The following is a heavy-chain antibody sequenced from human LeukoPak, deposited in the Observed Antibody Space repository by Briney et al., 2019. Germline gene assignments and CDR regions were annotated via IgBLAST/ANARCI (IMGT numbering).Heavy chain of an antibody. CDR1: GGSIKSYY. J-gene: IGHJ6*03. D-gene: IGHD3-22*01. V-gene: IGHV4-59*01. Sequence: KASETLSLTCTVSGGSIKSYYWSWIRQPPGKGLEWIGYIYDSGSTNYNPFLKSRVTISLDAAKDQFSLRLSSVTAADTALYYCARVRWLNAYYHYYYMDVWGKGITVTVSS. CDR2: IYDSGST. CDR3: ARVRWLNAYYHYYYMDV.